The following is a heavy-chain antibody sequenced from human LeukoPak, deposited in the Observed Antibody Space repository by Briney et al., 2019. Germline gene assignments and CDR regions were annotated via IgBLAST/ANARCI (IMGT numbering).Heavy chain of an antibody. J-gene: IGHJ4*02. V-gene: IGHV3-23*01. CDR3: AKCASRSVAGSDS. CDR1: GFMFSSYA. CDR2: IGGSGDRP. Sequence: GGSLRLSCAASGFMFSSYAMTWVRQAPGEGLEWVSSIGGSGDRPYYADSVKGRFTISRDTSKNTLYLQMNSLRTEDTAIYYCAKCASRSVAGSDSWGQGTLVTVFS. D-gene: IGHD6-19*01.